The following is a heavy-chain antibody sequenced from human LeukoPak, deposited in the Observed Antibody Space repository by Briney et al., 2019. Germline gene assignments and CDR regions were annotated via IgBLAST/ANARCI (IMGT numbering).Heavy chain of an antibody. J-gene: IGHJ4*02. V-gene: IGHV4-59*01. D-gene: IGHD2-21*02. CDR3: ARASDSGDWHLGY. CDR1: GGSFSGYY. CDR2: VYDRGGT. Sequence: PSETLSLTCAVYGGSFSGYYWSWIRQSPGKGLEWIGYVYDRGGTNYNPSLKSRAIISADTSKNQFSLKVTSVTAADTAVYYCARASDSGDWHLGYWGQGTLVTVSS.